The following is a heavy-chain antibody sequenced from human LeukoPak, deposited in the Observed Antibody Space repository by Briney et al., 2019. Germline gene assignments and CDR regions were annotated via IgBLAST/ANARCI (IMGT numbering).Heavy chain of an antibody. CDR3: ARNAIARGAAAGIDY. D-gene: IGHD6-13*01. J-gene: IGHJ4*02. V-gene: IGHV3-33*01. CDR2: IWYDGSNK. Sequence: GGSLRFSCAASGFTFSSYGMHWVRQAPGKGLEWVAVIWYDGSNKYYADSVKGRFTISRDNSKNTLYLQMNSLRAEDTAVYYCARNAIARGAAAGIDYWGQGTLVTVSS. CDR1: GFTFSSYG.